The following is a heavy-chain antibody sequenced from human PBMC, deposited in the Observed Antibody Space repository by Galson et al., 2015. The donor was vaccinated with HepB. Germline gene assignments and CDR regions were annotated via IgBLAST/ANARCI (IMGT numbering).Heavy chain of an antibody. J-gene: IGHJ1*01. D-gene: IGHD2-21*01. V-gene: IGHV3-48*02. Sequence: SLRLSCAASGFTFSSYSMNWVRQAPGKGLEWVSYISSSSSTIYYADSVKGRFTISRDNAKNSLYLQMNSLRDEDTAVYYCAREYCGGDCYSQKYFQHWGQGTLVTVSS. CDR3: AREYCGGDCYSQKYFQH. CDR1: GFTFSSYS. CDR2: ISSSSSTI.